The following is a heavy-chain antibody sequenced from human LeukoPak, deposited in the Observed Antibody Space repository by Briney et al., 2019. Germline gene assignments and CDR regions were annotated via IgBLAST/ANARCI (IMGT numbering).Heavy chain of an antibody. CDR2: ISYDGSNK. V-gene: IGHV3-30*03. CDR1: GFTFSSYG. D-gene: IGHD6-13*01. Sequence: GGSLRLSCAASGFTFSSYGMHWVRQAPGKGLEWVAVISYDGSNKYYADSVKGRFTISRDNSKNTLYLQMNSLRADDTAVYYCATGPSRFAWGQGTLVTVSS. J-gene: IGHJ5*02. CDR3: ATGPSRFA.